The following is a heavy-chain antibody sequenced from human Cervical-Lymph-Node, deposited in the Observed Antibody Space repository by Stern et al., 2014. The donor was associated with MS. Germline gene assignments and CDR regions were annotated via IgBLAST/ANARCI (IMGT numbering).Heavy chain of an antibody. D-gene: IGHD6-13*01. CDR3: ALSSETSDRWYSLGYDL. CDR1: GGTFSKFP. Sequence: DQLVESGAEVTKPGSSVKVSCKASGGTFSKFPSSWVRKAPGKGLEWMGGIFPVFGTPTFAQEFRGRVTITADFSTSTVYMELSSLRSDDTAVYYCALSSETSDRWYSLGYDLWGQGTLVTVSS. CDR2: IFPVFGTP. V-gene: IGHV1-69*01. J-gene: IGHJ5*02.